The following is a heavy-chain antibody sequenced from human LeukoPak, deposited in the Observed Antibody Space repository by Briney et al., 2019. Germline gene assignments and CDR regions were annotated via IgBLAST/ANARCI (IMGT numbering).Heavy chain of an antibody. J-gene: IGHJ4*02. CDR1: GYSFTSYW. Sequence: GESLKFSCKGSGYSFTSYWIGWVRQMPGKGLEWMGIIYPGDSDTRYSPSFQGQVTISADKSISTAYLQWSSLKASDTAMYYCARPVVHENGYGDYVGYFDYWGQGTLVTVSS. CDR3: ARPVVHENGYGDYVGYFDY. D-gene: IGHD4-17*01. V-gene: IGHV5-51*01. CDR2: IYPGDSDT.